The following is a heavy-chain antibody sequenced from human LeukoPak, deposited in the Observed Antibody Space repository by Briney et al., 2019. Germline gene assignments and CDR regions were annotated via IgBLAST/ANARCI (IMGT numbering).Heavy chain of an antibody. Sequence: SETLSLTCTVSGYSISSGYYWGWIRQPPGKRLEWIGSIYHSGSTYYNPSLKSRVTISVDTSKNQFSLKLSSVTAADTAVYYCARRRGYYYYMDVWGKGTTVTVSS. V-gene: IGHV4-38-2*02. D-gene: IGHD3-10*01. CDR1: GYSISSGYY. CDR3: ARRRGYYYYMDV. CDR2: IYHSGST. J-gene: IGHJ6*03.